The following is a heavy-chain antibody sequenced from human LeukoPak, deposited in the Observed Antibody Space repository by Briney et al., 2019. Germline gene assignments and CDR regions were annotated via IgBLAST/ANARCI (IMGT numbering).Heavy chain of an antibody. V-gene: IGHV3-30*02. J-gene: IGHJ3*02. CDR3: AKSGPYDAFDI. CDR1: GFTFSNYG. D-gene: IGHD1-14*01. CDR2: IRFDGSDK. Sequence: GGSLRLSCGVSGFTFSNYGMHWVRQAPGKGLEWVAFIRFDGSDKYYADSVKGRFAISRDDSKNTLYLQMNSLRTQDTSVYYCAKSGPYDAFDIWGQGTMVTVSS.